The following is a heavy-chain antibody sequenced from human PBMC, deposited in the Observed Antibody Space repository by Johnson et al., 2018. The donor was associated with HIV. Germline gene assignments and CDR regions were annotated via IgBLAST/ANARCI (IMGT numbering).Heavy chain of an antibody. CDR1: GFTFSDHY. Sequence: VQLVESGGGVVQPGGSLRLSCAASGFTFSDHYMDWVRQAPGKGLEWVGRTRNKANSYTTEYAASVKGIFTISRDDSKNSLYLQMNSLKTEDTAVYYCARVGQQSNAFDIWGQGTMVTVSS. CDR2: TRNKANSYTT. D-gene: IGHD6-13*01. CDR3: ARVGQQSNAFDI. V-gene: IGHV3-72*01. J-gene: IGHJ3*02.